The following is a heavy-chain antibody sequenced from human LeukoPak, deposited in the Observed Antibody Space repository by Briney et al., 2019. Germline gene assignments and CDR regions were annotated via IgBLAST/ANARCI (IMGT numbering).Heavy chain of an antibody. CDR2: TYYRSKWYN. D-gene: IGHD3-22*01. Sequence: KPSQTLSLTCAISGDSVSSNSAAWNWIRQSPSRGLEWLGRTYYRSKWYNDYAVSVKSRITINPDTSKNQFSLQLNSVTPEDTAVYYCARERINMIVVVIYDAFDIWGQGTMVTVSS. CDR1: GDSVSSNSAA. V-gene: IGHV6-1*01. CDR3: ARERINMIVVVIYDAFDI. J-gene: IGHJ3*02.